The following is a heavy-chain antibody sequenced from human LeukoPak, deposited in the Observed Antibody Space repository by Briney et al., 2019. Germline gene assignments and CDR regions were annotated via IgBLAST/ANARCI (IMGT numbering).Heavy chain of an antibody. CDR2: ISGSGGST. D-gene: IGHD6-13*01. Sequence: GGSLRLSCAASGFTFSSYGMSWVRQAPGKGLEWVSAISGSGGSTYYADSVKGRFTISRDNSKNTLYLQMNSLRAEDTAVYYCARDNVGAAALVRWFDPWGQGTLVTVSS. CDR1: GFTFSSYG. CDR3: ARDNVGAAALVRWFDP. V-gene: IGHV3-23*01. J-gene: IGHJ5*02.